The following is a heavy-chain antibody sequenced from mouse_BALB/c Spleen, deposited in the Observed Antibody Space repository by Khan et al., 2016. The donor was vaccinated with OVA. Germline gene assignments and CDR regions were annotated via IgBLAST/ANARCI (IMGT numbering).Heavy chain of an antibody. CDR3: ARAGTTVVAYGYFDA. D-gene: IGHD1-1*01. V-gene: IGHV3-1*02. J-gene: IGHJ1*01. CDR2: IHYSGST. Sequence: EVELVESGPDLVKPSQSLSLTCTVTGYSITSGYSWHWIRQFPGNKLEWMGYIHYSGSTNYNPSLKSRISITRDTSKNQFFLQLNSVTTEDTATHYCARAGTTVVAYGYFDAWGAGTTVTVSS. CDR1: GYSITSGYS.